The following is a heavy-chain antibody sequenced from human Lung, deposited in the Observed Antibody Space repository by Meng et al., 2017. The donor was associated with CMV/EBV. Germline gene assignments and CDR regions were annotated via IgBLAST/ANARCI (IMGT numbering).Heavy chain of an antibody. CDR2: IYSGGIT. CDR1: GFTVSSNY. D-gene: IGHD3-22*01. Sequence: ESLKISCAASGFTVSSNYMNWVRQAPGKGLEWVSVIYSGGITYYADSVKGRFTISRDNSKNTLYLQMNSLRAEDTAVYYCARDRRGDSSGYVFGTGYFDLWGRGTXVTVSS. J-gene: IGHJ2*01. CDR3: ARDRRGDSSGYVFGTGYFDL. V-gene: IGHV3-53*01.